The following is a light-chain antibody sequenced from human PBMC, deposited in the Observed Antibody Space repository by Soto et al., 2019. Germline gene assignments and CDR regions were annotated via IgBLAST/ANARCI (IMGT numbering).Light chain of an antibody. V-gene: IGKV3-11*01. Sequence: ELVLTQSPAVLSLSPGERATLSCRASQYVGSYLAWYQQKPGQAPRLLIYDASNRATGVPGRFSGSGSGTDFTLTISSLAPEDLAVYYCQQRSDWPTTFGQGTKVEIK. J-gene: IGKJ1*01. CDR3: QQRSDWPTT. CDR1: QYVGSY. CDR2: DAS.